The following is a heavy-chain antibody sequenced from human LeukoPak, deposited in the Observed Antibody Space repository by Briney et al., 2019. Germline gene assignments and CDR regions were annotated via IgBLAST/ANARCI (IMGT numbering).Heavy chain of an antibody. CDR1: GASISSGSYY. Sequence: SETLSLTCTVSGASISSGSYYWSRIRQPAGKGLEWIGRIYSSGSINYNPSLKSRVTISVDTSKNQFSLKLSSVTAADTAVYYCARDRGSSVVALWFDPWGPGTLVTVSS. V-gene: IGHV4-61*02. CDR3: ARDRGSSVVALWFDP. CDR2: IYSSGSI. J-gene: IGHJ5*02. D-gene: IGHD6-6*01.